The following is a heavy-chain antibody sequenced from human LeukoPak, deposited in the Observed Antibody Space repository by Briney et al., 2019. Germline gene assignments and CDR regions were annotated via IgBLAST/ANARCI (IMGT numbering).Heavy chain of an antibody. CDR2: ISGSGGST. CDR1: GFTLSSYG. Sequence: GGSLRLSCAASGFTLSSYGMSWVRQAPGKGLEWVSAISGSGGSTYYADSVKGRFTISRDNSKNTLYLQMNSLRAEDTAVYYCANFRVLLWFGELFDWGQGTLVTVSS. D-gene: IGHD3-10*01. CDR3: ANFRVLLWFGELFD. J-gene: IGHJ4*02. V-gene: IGHV3-23*01.